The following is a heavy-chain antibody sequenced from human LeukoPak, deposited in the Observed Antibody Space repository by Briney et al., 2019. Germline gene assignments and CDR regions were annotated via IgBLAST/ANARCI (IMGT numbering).Heavy chain of an antibody. D-gene: IGHD4-23*01. V-gene: IGHV3-23*01. CDR1: GFTFSSYA. J-gene: IGHJ4*02. Sequence: GGSLRLSCAASGFTFSSYAMSWVRQAPGKGLEWVSAISGSGGSTYYADSVKGRFTISRDNSKNTLYLQMNSLRAEETAVYYCAKRHGGNSDSYWGQGTLVTVSS. CDR3: AKRHGGNSDSY. CDR2: ISGSGGST.